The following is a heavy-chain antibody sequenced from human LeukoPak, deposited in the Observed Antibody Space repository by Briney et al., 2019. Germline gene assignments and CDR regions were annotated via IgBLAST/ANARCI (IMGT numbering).Heavy chain of an antibody. CDR1: GGSISSHY. Sequence: SETLSLTCTVSGGSISSHYWSWIRQPPGKGLEWIGYIYYSGSTNYNPSLKSRVTISVDTSKNQFSLKLSSVTAADTAVYYCARGWLAAAGKPPRHFDYWGQGTLVTVSS. V-gene: IGHV4-59*11. D-gene: IGHD6-13*01. CDR2: IYYSGST. CDR3: ARGWLAAAGKPPRHFDY. J-gene: IGHJ4*02.